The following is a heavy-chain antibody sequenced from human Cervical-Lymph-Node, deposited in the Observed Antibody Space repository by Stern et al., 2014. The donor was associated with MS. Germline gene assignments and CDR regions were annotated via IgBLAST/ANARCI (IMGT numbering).Heavy chain of an antibody. CDR1: GFTFSGYT. V-gene: IGHV3-21*01. Sequence: EVQLVPSGGGLVKPGGSLRLSCAASGFTFSGYTMNWVRQAPGKGLEWVSSINTRSSYIYYADSVKGRFTVSRDNAKNSLYLQMNSLRGDDTAVYYCANGSPLHYWGQGTLVTVSS. J-gene: IGHJ4*02. CDR3: ANGSPLHY. CDR2: INTRSSYI. D-gene: IGHD1-26*01.